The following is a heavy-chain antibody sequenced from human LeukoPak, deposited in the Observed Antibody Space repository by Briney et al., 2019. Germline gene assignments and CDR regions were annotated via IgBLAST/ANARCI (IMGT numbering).Heavy chain of an antibody. CDR1: GGSISSYY. D-gene: IGHD3-9*01. Sequence: PSETLSLTCTVSGGSISSYYWSWIRQPPGKGLEWIGYIYYSGSTNYNPSLKSRVTISVDTSKNQFSLKLSSVTAADTAVYYCARDLTNYYYYGMDVWGQGTTVTVPS. CDR3: ARDLTNYYYYGMDV. CDR2: IYYSGST. J-gene: IGHJ6*02. V-gene: IGHV4-59*01.